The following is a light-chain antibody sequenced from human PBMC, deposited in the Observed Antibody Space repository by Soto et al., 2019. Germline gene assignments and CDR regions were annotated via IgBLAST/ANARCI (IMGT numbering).Light chain of an antibody. J-gene: IGLJ2*01. CDR1: SSDVGGYKY. V-gene: IGLV2-14*01. CDR2: EVS. CDR3: ASYTSISTSVI. Sequence: QSVLTQPASVSGSPVQSITISCTGTSSDVGGYKYVSWYQQHPDKAPKLIIFEVSNRPSGISIHFSGSKSGNTASLTISGLQAEYEADYLCASYTSISTSVIFGRGTKLTVL.